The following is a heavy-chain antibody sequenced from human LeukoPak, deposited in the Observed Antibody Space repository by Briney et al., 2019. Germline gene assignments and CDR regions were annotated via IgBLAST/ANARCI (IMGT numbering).Heavy chain of an antibody. D-gene: IGHD4-17*01. V-gene: IGHV3-74*01. CDR2: INSDGSST. J-gene: IGHJ4*02. CDR3: ARDTDTVTTILDY. Sequence: TGGSLRLSCAASGFTFSRHPMNWVRQAPGKGLVWVSRINSDGSSTSYADSVKGRFTISRDNAKNTLYLQMNSLRAEDTAVYYCARDTDTVTTILDYWGQGTLVTVSS. CDR1: GFTFSRHP.